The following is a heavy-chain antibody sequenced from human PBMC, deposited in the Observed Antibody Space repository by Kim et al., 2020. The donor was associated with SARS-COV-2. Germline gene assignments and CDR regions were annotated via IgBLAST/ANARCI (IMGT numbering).Heavy chain of an antibody. J-gene: IGHJ5*02. V-gene: IGHV4-59*13. CDR2: IYHSGST. Sequence: SETLSLTCTVSGGSIRSYYWSWIRQFPGKGLEWVGNIYHSGSTNYNPSLKSRVTISVDTSKNQFSLKLTSVTAADTAVYYCATSTLAYCGGECYGAFDPWGQGALAT. D-gene: IGHD2-21*01. CDR3: ATSTLAYCGGECYGAFDP. CDR1: GGSIRSYY.